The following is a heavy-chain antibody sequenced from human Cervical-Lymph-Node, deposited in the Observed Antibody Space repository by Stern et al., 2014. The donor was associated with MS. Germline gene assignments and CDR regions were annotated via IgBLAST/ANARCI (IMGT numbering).Heavy chain of an antibody. CDR3: ATDPGVSHSDF. Sequence: VQLVESGAEVKKPGASVKVSCKVSGYTLSELSMHWVRQAPGQGLEWMGGYDLDDGETIYAQTLQGRVTMTEDTSTDTAYMELSSLRSEDTAVYYCATDPGVSHSDFWGQGTLVTVSS. V-gene: IGHV1-24*01. D-gene: IGHD1-14*01. J-gene: IGHJ4*02. CDR2: YDLDDGET. CDR1: GYTLSELS.